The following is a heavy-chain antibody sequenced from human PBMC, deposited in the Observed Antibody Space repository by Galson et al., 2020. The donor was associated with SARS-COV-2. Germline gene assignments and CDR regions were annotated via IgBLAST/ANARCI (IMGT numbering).Heavy chain of an antibody. D-gene: IGHD6-13*01. Sequence: SGPTLVKPSQTLTLTCTFSGFSLNTSGMCVTWIRQPPGGALEWLARIDWDDDKYYTTSLKTRLSISKDTSGNQVVLTLTNVTPLDTATYYCARGGGIQHPYNWFDSWGQGTLVSVSS. V-gene: IGHV2-70*11. J-gene: IGHJ5*01. CDR1: GFSLNTSGMC. CDR3: ARGGGIQHPYNWFDS. CDR2: IDWDDDK.